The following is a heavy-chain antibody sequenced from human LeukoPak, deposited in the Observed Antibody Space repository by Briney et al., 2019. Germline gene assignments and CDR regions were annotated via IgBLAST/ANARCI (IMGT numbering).Heavy chain of an antibody. CDR3: VRGDGRDY. CDR1: GFTFSSST. V-gene: IGHV3-21*01. CDR2: ISSSSSNT. Sequence: GGSLRLSCAASGFTFSSSTMNWVRQAPGKGLEWVSSISSSSSNTHYADSVKGRFTVSRDNAKNSLYMQMNSLRAEDTAVYYCVRGDGRDYWGQGTLVTVSS. D-gene: IGHD5-24*01. J-gene: IGHJ4*02.